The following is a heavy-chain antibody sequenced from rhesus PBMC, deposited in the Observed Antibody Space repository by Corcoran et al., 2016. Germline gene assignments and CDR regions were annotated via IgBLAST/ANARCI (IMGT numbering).Heavy chain of an antibody. V-gene: IGHV1-138*01. CDR3: EREGTAVGPDFDY. CDR2: MNPKTGGT. D-gene: IGHD6-25*01. J-gene: IGHJ4*01. Sequence: QVQLVQSGAEVKKTGSPVKVSCKSSGNTFTDYYLPWVRQTPGQGLEWMGEMNPKTGGTNYAQEFQGRVTMTRDTSTSTAYMELSSLSSEDTAVYYCEREGTAVGPDFDYWGQGVLVTVSS. CDR1: GNTFTDYY.